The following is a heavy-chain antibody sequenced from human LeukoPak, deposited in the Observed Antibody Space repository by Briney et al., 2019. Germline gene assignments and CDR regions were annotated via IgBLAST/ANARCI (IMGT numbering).Heavy chain of an antibody. J-gene: IGHJ4*02. CDR3: AKDRDYYDSSGYPSV. CDR2: IKQDGSEK. Sequence: GGSLRLSCAASGLTFSNYWMDWVRQAPGKGLEWVANIKQDGSEKNYVDSVKGRFIISRDNSKNTLYLQMNSLRAEDTAVYYCAKDRDYYDSSGYPSVWGQGTLVTVSS. D-gene: IGHD3-22*01. CDR1: GLTFSNYW. V-gene: IGHV3-7*03.